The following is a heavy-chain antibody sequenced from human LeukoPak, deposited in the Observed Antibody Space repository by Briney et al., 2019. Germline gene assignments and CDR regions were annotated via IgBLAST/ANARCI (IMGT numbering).Heavy chain of an antibody. Sequence: GRSLRLSCAASGFTFSQYWMSWVRQAPGNWMGWVAKIKTVVREKMDGSEKNYVDSVKGRFTISRDNAKNSLYLQMNSLRAEDTAVYYCARSGRGVDSFYFYMDVWGKGTTVTVSS. V-gene: IGHV3-7*01. J-gene: IGHJ6*03. CDR1: GFTFSQYW. D-gene: IGHD3-10*01. CDR2: IKTVVREKMDGSEK. CDR3: ARSGRGVDSFYFYMDV.